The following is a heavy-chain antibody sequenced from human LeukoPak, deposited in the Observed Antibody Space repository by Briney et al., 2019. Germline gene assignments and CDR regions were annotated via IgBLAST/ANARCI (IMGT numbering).Heavy chain of an antibody. J-gene: IGHJ6*03. V-gene: IGHV4-61*02. CDR2: IYTSEST. CDR1: GGSISSGSYY. CDR3: ARAPGMGYYYYMDV. Sequence: SQTLSLTCTVSGGSISSGSYYWSRIRQPAGKGLEWIGRIYTSESTNYNPSLKSRVTISVDTSKNQFSLKLSSVTAADTAVYYCARAPGMGYYYYMDVWGKGTTVTISS.